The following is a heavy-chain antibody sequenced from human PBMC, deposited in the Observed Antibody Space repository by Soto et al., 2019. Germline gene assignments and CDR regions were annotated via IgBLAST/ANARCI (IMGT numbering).Heavy chain of an antibody. J-gene: IGHJ6*02. D-gene: IGHD6-13*01. CDR1: GGTFSSYA. CDR2: IIPIFGTA. V-gene: IGHV1-69*06. Sequence: QVQLVQSGAEVKKPGSSVKVSCKASGGTFSSYAISWVRQAPGQGLEWMGGIIPIFGTANYAQKFQGRVTITADKSTSTAYMELSSLRSEDTAVYYCVRDFVGRIAAAGTGYYYGMDVWGQGTTVTVSS. CDR3: VRDFVGRIAAAGTGYYYGMDV.